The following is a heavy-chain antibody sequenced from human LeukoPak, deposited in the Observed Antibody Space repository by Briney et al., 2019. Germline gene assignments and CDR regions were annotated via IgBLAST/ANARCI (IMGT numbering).Heavy chain of an antibody. D-gene: IGHD4-11*01. CDR1: GFTFSGSA. J-gene: IGHJ4*02. Sequence: GGSLRLSCAASGFTFSGSAIHWVRQASGKGLEWVGRIRSKANSYATAYAASVKGRFTISRDDSKNTAYLQMNSLKTEDTAVYYCTSYSNGGYFDYWGQGTLVTVSS. CDR3: TSYSNGGYFDY. V-gene: IGHV3-73*01. CDR2: IRSKANSYAT.